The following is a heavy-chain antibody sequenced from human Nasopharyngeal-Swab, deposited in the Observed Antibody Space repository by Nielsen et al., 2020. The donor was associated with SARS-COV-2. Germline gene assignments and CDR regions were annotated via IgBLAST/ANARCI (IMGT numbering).Heavy chain of an antibody. V-gene: IGHV3-48*04. CDR3: ARERGGGYGDY. Sequence: GESLKISCAVSGFSGYDMNWVRQAPGKGLAWLSYISGSSGTIYYADSVKGRFTISRDNAKKSLFLQMNSLRAEDTAVYYCARERGGGYGDYWGQGTLVTVSS. D-gene: IGHD5-12*01. J-gene: IGHJ4*02. CDR1: GFSGYD. CDR2: ISGSSGTI.